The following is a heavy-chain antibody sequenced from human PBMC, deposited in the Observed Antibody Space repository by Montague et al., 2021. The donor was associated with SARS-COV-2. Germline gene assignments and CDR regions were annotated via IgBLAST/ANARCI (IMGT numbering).Heavy chain of an antibody. J-gene: IGHJ6*02. Sequence: TLSLTCTVSGGSIRSGSYYWSWIRQPAGKGLECIWRIYSSGSTXYNPSLKSRVTMSVDTSKNQFSLKVSSVTAADTAVYYCARDYGDYSYYYGLDVWGQGTTVTVSS. CDR3: ARDYGDYSYYYGLDV. CDR1: GGSIRSGSYY. V-gene: IGHV4-61*02. CDR2: IYSSGST. D-gene: IGHD4-17*01.